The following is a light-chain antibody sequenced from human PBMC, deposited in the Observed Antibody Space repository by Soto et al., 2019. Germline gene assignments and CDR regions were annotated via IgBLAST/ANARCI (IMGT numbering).Light chain of an antibody. Sequence: QSVLTQPASVSGSPGQSITISCTGTSSDVGGYEYVSWYQQYPGKAPKLVIYEVIDRPAGAPRRFSGSKSGNTASLTITGLQAEDEADYYCSSYRTGGSYVFGTGTKVTVL. CDR3: SSYRTGGSYV. J-gene: IGLJ1*01. CDR1: SSDVGGYEY. V-gene: IGLV2-14*01. CDR2: EVI.